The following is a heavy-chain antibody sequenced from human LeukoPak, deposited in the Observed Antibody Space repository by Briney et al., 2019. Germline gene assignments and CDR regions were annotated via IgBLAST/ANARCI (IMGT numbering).Heavy chain of an antibody. CDR2: IYGGVNT. D-gene: IGHD1-1*01. V-gene: IGHV3-66*01. CDR3: AKSPKTGFLFDY. CDR1: GFTVSSNY. J-gene: IGHJ4*02. Sequence: PGGSLRLSCAASGFTVSSNYMSWVRQAPGKGLERVSVIYGGVNTVYADSVQGRFTIPRNNSKNTLYLQMSSLRAEDTAVYYCAKSPKTGFLFDYWGKGTLVTVSS.